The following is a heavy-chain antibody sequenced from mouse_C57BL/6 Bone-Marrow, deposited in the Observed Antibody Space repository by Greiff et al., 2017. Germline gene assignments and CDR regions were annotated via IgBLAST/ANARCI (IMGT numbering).Heavy chain of an antibody. CDR2: IDPSDSYT. D-gene: IGHD4-1*01. Sequence: VQLQQPGAELVRPGTSVKLSCKASGYTFTSYWMHWVKQRPGQGLEWIGVIDPSDSYTNYNQKFKGKATWTVDTSSSTAYTQLSSLTSEDSAVYYCARRGTGTGFAYWGQGTLVTVSA. J-gene: IGHJ3*01. CDR1: GYTFTSYW. CDR3: ARRGTGTGFAY. V-gene: IGHV1-59*01.